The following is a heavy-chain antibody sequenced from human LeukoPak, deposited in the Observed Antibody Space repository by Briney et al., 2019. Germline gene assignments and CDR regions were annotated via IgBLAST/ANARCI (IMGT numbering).Heavy chain of an antibody. D-gene: IGHD3-22*01. Sequence: PGGSLRLSCAASGFTFSSYAMSWVRQAPGKGLEWVSAISGSGGSTYYADSVRGRFTISRDNSKNTLYLQMNSLRAEDTAVYYCARAMVYYDSSGYSAFDYWGQGTLVTVSS. V-gene: IGHV3-23*01. CDR3: ARAMVYYDSSGYSAFDY. CDR1: GFTFSSYA. J-gene: IGHJ4*02. CDR2: ISGSGGST.